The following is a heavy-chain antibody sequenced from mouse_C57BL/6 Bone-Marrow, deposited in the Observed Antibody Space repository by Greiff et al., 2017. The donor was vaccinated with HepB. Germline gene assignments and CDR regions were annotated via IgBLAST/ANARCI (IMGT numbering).Heavy chain of an antibody. Sequence: VQLQESGPGLVAPSQSLSITCTVSGFSLTSYGVHWVRQPPGKGLEWLVVIWSDGSTTYNSALKSRLSISKDNSKSQVFLKMNSLQTDDTAMYYCARSGTTVVPYFDYWGQGTTLTVSS. V-gene: IGHV2-6*03. D-gene: IGHD1-1*01. CDR2: IWSDGST. CDR3: ARSGTTVVPYFDY. J-gene: IGHJ2*01. CDR1: GFSLTSYG.